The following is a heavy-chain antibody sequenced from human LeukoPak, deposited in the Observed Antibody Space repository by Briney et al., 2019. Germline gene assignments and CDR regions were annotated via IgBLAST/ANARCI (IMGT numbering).Heavy chain of an antibody. J-gene: IGHJ4*02. V-gene: IGHV4-39*01. CDR1: GGSISSSSNY. CDR2: IYYSGST. CDR3: ARRGSGWYYFDY. Sequence: PSETLSLTCTVSGGSISSSSNYWGWIRQPPGRGLEWIVSIYYSGSTYYNPSLNSRVTVSVDTSKNQFSLKLSSVTAADTAVYYCARRGSGWYYFDYWGQGTLVTVSS. D-gene: IGHD6-19*01.